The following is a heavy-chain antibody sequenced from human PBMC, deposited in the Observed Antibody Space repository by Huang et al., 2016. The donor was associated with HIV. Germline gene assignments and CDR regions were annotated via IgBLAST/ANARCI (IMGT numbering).Heavy chain of an antibody. Sequence: QVLLVESGGGVVQPGGSLELSCAASGFVFTNYAMYWVRQAPGRGLEWVVHVSYDGSRKHYTDSVKGRFTISRDNSNNTQYLHMKNLKTEDTAMYYCARDQWLGQYFDYWGQGILVTVSS. CDR3: ARDQWLGQYFDY. CDR2: VSYDGSRK. CDR1: GFVFTNYA. V-gene: IGHV3-30-3*01. D-gene: IGHD6-19*01. J-gene: IGHJ4*02.